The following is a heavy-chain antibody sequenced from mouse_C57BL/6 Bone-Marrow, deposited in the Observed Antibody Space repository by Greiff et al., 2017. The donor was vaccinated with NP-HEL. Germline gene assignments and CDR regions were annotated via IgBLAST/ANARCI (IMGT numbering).Heavy chain of an antibody. Sequence: QVQLQQPGAELVKPGASVKMSCTASGYTFTGYWITWVKQRPGQGLEWIGDIYPGSGSTNYNEKFKSKATMTVDTSSNTAYLQLSSLTSEDSAYYYCYSSYGYRGQGTTLTVSS. D-gene: IGHD2-5*01. V-gene: IGHV1-55*01. J-gene: IGHJ2*01. CDR3: YSSYGY. CDR2: IYPGSGST. CDR1: GYTFTGYW.